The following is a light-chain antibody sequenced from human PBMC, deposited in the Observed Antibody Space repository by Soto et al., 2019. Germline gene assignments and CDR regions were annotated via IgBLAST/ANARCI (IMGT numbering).Light chain of an antibody. Sequence: EIVMTQSPATLSVSLGERATLSCRASQSVGGYLAWYQQRPGQVPRLLIYDAYTRAAGVPARFSGSGSGTEFSLTISSLQSEDFAVYYCQQSYTFGQGTKLEIK. CDR1: QSVGGY. J-gene: IGKJ2*01. CDR2: DAY. CDR3: QQSYT. V-gene: IGKV3-15*01.